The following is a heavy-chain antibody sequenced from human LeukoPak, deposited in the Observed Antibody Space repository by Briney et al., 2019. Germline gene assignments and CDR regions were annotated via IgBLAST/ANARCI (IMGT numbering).Heavy chain of an antibody. CDR3: AREHFGEFTYYFDY. CDR1: GFTFSSYA. D-gene: IGHD3-10*01. J-gene: IGHJ4*02. V-gene: IGHV3-30*04. CDR2: ISYDGSNK. Sequence: GGSLRLSCAASGFTFSSYAMHWVSQAPGKGLEWVAVISYDGSNKYYADSVKGRFTISRDNSKNTLYLQMNSLRAEDTAVYYCAREHFGEFTYYFDYWGQGTLVTVSS.